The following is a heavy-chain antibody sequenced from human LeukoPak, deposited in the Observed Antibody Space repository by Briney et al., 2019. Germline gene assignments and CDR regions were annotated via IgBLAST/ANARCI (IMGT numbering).Heavy chain of an antibody. J-gene: IGHJ4*02. CDR1: GFTFSSYS. D-gene: IGHD6-13*01. CDR2: ISSSSSYI. V-gene: IGHV3-21*01. Sequence: GGSLRLSCAASGFTFSSYSMNWVRQAPGKGLEWVSSISSSSSYIYYADSVKGRFTISRDNAKNSLYLQMNSLRAEETAVYYCAKTNGYSSSDETSAFDGWGQGTLVSVS. CDR3: AKTNGYSSSDETSAFDG.